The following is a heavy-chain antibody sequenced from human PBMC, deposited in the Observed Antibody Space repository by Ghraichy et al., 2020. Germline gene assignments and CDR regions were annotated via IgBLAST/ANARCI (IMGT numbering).Heavy chain of an antibody. J-gene: IGHJ6*03. Sequence: GGSLRLSCAASGFTFSSYSMNWVRQAPEKGLEWVSSISSSSSYIYYADSVKGRFTISRDNAKNSLYLQMNSLRAEDTAVYYCARGAKIAAAAYYYMDVWGKGTTVTVSS. CDR2: ISSSSSYI. V-gene: IGHV3-21*01. CDR3: ARGAKIAAAAYYYMDV. CDR1: GFTFSSYS. D-gene: IGHD6-13*01.